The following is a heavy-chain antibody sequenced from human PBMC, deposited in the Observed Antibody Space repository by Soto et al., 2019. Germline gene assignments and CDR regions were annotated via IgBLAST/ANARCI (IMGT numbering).Heavy chain of an antibody. CDR1: GYSFTTYG. Sequence: QVQLVQSGGEVKKPGASVKVSCKTSGYSFTTYGISWVRQAPGQGLEWMGWISAYNGNTNYAQKLQGRVTMTTDTSTSTAYMELRSLRSDDTAVYYCAREGPAPYYFYGMDVWGQGRTVNVSS. CDR2: ISAYNGNT. J-gene: IGHJ6*02. CDR3: AREGPAPYYFYGMDV. V-gene: IGHV1-18*01.